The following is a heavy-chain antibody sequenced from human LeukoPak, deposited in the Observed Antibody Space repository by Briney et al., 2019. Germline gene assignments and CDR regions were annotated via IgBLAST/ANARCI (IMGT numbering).Heavy chain of an antibody. J-gene: IGHJ6*03. D-gene: IGHD3-3*01. CDR2: INHSGST. CDR3: ARGSPNVRFLEWLSTHYYMDV. CDR1: GGSFSGYY. V-gene: IGHV4-34*01. Sequence: SETLSLTCAVYGGSFSGYYWSWLRQPPGKGLEWIGEINHSGSTNYNPSLKSRVTISVDTSKNQFSLKLSSVTAADTAVYYCARGSPNVRFLEWLSTHYYMDVWGKGTTVTVSS.